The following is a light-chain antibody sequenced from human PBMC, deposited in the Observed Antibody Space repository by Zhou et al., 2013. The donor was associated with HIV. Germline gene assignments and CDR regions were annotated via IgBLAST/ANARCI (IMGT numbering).Light chain of an antibody. Sequence: DIQMTQSPSSLSASVGDRVTITCRASQSISTYLNWYQQKPGKAPKLLIYGASNLQSGVPSGFSGSGSGTDFNLTISSLQPEDFASYYCQQNYGSPWTFGQGTKVEFK. CDR2: GAS. J-gene: IGKJ1*01. CDR1: QSISTY. V-gene: IGKV1-39*01. CDR3: QQNYGSPWT.